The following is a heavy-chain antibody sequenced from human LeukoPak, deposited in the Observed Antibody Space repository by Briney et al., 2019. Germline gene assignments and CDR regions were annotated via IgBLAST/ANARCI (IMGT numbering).Heavy chain of an antibody. D-gene: IGHD2-2*01. V-gene: IGHV1-18*01. J-gene: IGHJ3*02. CDR3: ARGNWGGYCSSTSCYGLHAFDI. CDR1: GYTFTSYG. Sequence: ASVKVSCKASGYTFTSYGISWVRQAPGQGLEWMGWISAYNGNTNYAQKLQGRVTMTTDTSTSTAYMELRSLRSDDTAVYYCARGNWGGYCSSTSCYGLHAFDIWGQGTMVTVSS. CDR2: ISAYNGNT.